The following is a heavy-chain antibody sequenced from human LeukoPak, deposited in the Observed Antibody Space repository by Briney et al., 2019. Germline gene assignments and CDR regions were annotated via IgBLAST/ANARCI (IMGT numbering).Heavy chain of an antibody. Sequence: SETLSLTCSVSGGSISGYYWNWIRQPPGKGLEWIGFLSSSGTTNYNPSLKSRVTISVDTSKNQFSLKLSSVTAADTAVYYCARKGYFEYWGQGTLVTVSS. CDR3: ARKGYFEY. J-gene: IGHJ4*02. V-gene: IGHV4-59*01. CDR1: GGSISGYY. CDR2: LSSSGTT.